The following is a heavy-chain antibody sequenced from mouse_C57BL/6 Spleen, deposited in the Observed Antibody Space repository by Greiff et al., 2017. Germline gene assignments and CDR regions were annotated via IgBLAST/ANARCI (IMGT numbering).Heavy chain of an antibody. CDR3: AREENYYGSSPYAY. CDR1: GYAFTNYL. CDR2: INPGSGGT. D-gene: IGHD1-1*01. Sequence: QVQLQQSGAELVRPGTSVKVSCKASGYAFTNYLIAWVKQRPGQGLEWIGVINPGSGGTNYNEKFKGKATLTADKSSSTAYMQLSSLTSEDSAVYFCAREENYYGSSPYAYWGQGTLVTVSA. J-gene: IGHJ3*01. V-gene: IGHV1-54*01.